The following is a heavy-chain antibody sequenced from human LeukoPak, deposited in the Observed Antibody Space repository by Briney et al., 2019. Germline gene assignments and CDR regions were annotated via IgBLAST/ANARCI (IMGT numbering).Heavy chain of an antibody. Sequence: GGSLRLSCAASGFTFSSYGMHWVRQAPGKGLEGVAFIRYDGSNKYYADSVKGRFTISRDNAKNSLYLQMNSLRAEDTAVYYCARDPFRITGLGAFDIWGQGTMVTVSS. CDR1: GFTFSSYG. D-gene: IGHD1-20*01. CDR2: IRYDGSNK. J-gene: IGHJ3*02. CDR3: ARDPFRITGLGAFDI. V-gene: IGHV3-30*02.